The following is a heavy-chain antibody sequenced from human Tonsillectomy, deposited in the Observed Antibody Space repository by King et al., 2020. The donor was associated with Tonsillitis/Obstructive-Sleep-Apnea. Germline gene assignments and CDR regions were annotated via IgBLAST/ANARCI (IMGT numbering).Heavy chain of an antibody. CDR2: ISGRGGST. D-gene: IGHD6-25*01. Sequence: VQLVESGGGLVQPGGSLRLSCAASGFTFSSYAMSWVRQAPGKGLEWVAAISGRGGSTYYADSVKGRFTIYRDNSKNTLYVQMNSLKAEDTAVYYCAKVRGGPGTNWYFDLWGRGTLVTVSS. V-gene: IGHV3-23*04. J-gene: IGHJ2*01. CDR1: GFTFSSYA. CDR3: AKVRGGPGTNWYFDL.